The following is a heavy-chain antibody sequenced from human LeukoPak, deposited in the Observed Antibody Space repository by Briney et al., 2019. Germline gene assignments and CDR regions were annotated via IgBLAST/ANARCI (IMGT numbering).Heavy chain of an antibody. D-gene: IGHD2-8*01. V-gene: IGHV1-2*02. CDR2: INPNSGDT. Sequence: ASVKVSFTASGYTFTVYYMHWVRQAPGQGLEWMGWINPNSGDTKYAQKFQGRVTMTRDTSISTAYMELTRLRSDDTAVYYCARGGLRVMVYRLYYMDVWGKGTTVTVSS. CDR1: GYTFTVYY. CDR3: ARGGLRVMVYRLYYMDV. J-gene: IGHJ6*03.